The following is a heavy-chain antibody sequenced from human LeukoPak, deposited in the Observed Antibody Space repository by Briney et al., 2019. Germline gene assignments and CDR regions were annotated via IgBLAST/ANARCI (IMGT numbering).Heavy chain of an antibody. D-gene: IGHD3-10*01. Sequence: GESLKISCKGSGYSFTSYWIGWVRQMPGKGLEWMGIIYPGDSDTRYSPSFQGQVTISADKSISTAYLQWSSLKASDTAMYYCARRAGVLLPMSGYFDLWGRGTLVTVSS. V-gene: IGHV5-51*01. CDR2: IYPGDSDT. CDR1: GYSFTSYW. J-gene: IGHJ2*01. CDR3: ARRAGVLLPMSGYFDL.